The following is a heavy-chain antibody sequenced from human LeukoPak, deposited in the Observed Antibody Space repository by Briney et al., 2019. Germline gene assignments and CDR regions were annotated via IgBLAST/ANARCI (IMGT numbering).Heavy chain of an antibody. CDR3: AKDYYGWGSSPFQFDY. CDR2: ISSSGSTI. D-gene: IGHD3-10*01. J-gene: IGHJ4*02. V-gene: IGHV3-11*04. CDR1: GFTFSDYY. Sequence: KAGGSLRLSCAASGFTFSDYYMSWIRQAPGKGLEWVSYISSSGSTIYYADSVKGRFTISRDNSKNTLYLQMNSLRAEDTAVYYCAKDYYGWGSSPFQFDYWGQGTLVTVSS.